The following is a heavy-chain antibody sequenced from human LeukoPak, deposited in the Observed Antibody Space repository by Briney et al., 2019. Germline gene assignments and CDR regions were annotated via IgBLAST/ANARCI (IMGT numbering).Heavy chain of an antibody. CDR2: ISYDGSNK. CDR3: AKGSSGWYEDY. CDR1: GFTFSSYG. Sequence: QPGASLRLSCAASGFTFSSYGMHWVRQAPGKGLEWVAVISYDGSNKYYADSVKGRFTISRDNSKNTLYLQMNSLRAEDTAVYYCAKGSSGWYEDYWGQGTLVTVSS. V-gene: IGHV3-30*18. D-gene: IGHD6-19*01. J-gene: IGHJ4*02.